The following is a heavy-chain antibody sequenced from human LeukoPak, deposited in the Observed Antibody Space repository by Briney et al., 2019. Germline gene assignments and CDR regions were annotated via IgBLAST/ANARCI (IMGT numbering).Heavy chain of an antibody. D-gene: IGHD5-12*01. J-gene: IGHJ6*03. CDR3: ARGRVTVLGGDSGYDLGYYMDV. Sequence: ASVKVSCKASGYTFTSYGISWVRQAPGQGLEWMGWISAYNGNTNYAQKLQGRVTMTTDTSTSTAYMELRSLRSDDTAVYYCARGRVTVLGGDSGYDLGYYMDVWGKGTTVTVSS. V-gene: IGHV1-18*01. CDR2: ISAYNGNT. CDR1: GYTFTSYG.